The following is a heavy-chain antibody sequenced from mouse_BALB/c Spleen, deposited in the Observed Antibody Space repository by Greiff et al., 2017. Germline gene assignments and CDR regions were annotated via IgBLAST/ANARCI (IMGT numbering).Heavy chain of an antibody. CDR1: GFTFSSYG. Sequence: DVHLVESGGGLVQPGGSRKLSCAASGFTFSSYGMSWVRQTPDKRLEWVATISSGGSYTYYPDSVKGRFTISRDNAKNTLYLQMSSLKSEDTAMYYCARHWVLYYYAMDYWGQGTSVTVSS. D-gene: IGHD2-3*01. V-gene: IGHV5-6*01. J-gene: IGHJ4*01. CDR3: ARHWVLYYYAMDY. CDR2: ISSGGSYT.